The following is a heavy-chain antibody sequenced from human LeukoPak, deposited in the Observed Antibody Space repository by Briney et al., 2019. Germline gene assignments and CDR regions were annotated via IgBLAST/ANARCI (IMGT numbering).Heavy chain of an antibody. V-gene: IGHV4-31*03. Sequence: SQTLSHTCTVSGGSISSGGYYWSWIRQHPGTGLEWIGYIYYSGSTYYNPSLKSRVTISVDTSKNQFSLKLSSVTAADTAVYYCARSRIIVGAFFDYWGQGTLVTVSS. CDR2: IYYSGST. D-gene: IGHD1-26*01. CDR3: ARSRIIVGAFFDY. J-gene: IGHJ4*02. CDR1: GGSISSGGYY.